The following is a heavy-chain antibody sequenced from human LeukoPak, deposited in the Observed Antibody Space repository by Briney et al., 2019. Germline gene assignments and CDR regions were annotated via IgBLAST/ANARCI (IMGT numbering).Heavy chain of an antibody. J-gene: IGHJ4*02. V-gene: IGHV3-48*01. Sequence: PGGSLRLSCAASGFTFSSYAMHWVRQAPGKGLEWVSYISSSSSTIYYADSVKGRFTISRDNAKNSLYLQMNSLRAEDTAVYYCARDPRIIAAAGTGIYWGQGTLVTVSS. CDR3: ARDPRIIAAAGTGIY. D-gene: IGHD6-13*01. CDR1: GFTFSSYA. CDR2: ISSSSSTI.